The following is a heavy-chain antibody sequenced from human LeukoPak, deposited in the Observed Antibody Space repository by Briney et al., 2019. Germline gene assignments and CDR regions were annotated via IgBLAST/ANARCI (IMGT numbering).Heavy chain of an antibody. J-gene: IGHJ4*02. CDR3: ARDFEAAGLDY. CDR1: GFTFSSYS. V-gene: IGHV3-48*01. D-gene: IGHD6-13*01. CDR2: ISSSSSTI. Sequence: GGSLRLSCAASGFTFSSYSMKWVRQAPGKGPEWVSYISSSSSTIYYTDSVKGRFTISRDNAKNSMYLQMNSLRAEDTAVYYCARDFEAAGLDYWGQGTLVTVSS.